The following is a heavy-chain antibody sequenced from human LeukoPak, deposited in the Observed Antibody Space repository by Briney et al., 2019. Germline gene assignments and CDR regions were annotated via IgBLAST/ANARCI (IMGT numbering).Heavy chain of an antibody. CDR1: GYTFTSYY. D-gene: IGHD2-2*01. V-gene: IGHV1-46*01. CDR2: INPSGGST. CDR3: ARGIVVVPAANDAFDI. Sequence: ASVKVSCKASGYTFTSYYMHWVRQAPGQGLERMGIINPSGGSTSYAQKFQGRVTMTRDTSTSTVYMELSSLRSEDTAVYYCARGIVVVPAANDAFDIWGQGTMVTVSS. J-gene: IGHJ3*02.